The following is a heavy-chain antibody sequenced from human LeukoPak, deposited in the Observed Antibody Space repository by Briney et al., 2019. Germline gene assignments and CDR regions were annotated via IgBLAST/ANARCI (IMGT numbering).Heavy chain of an antibody. CDR1: GFTFDDYA. J-gene: IGHJ4*02. CDR3: ARGGPTGAFDY. V-gene: IGHV3-53*01. D-gene: IGHD7-27*01. CDR2: IYSGGST. Sequence: GGSLRLSCAASGFTFDDYAMHWVRQAPGKGLEWVSVIYSGGSTYYADSVKRRFTISRDNSKNTLYLQMNSLRAEDTAVYYCARGGPTGAFDYWGQGTLVTVSS.